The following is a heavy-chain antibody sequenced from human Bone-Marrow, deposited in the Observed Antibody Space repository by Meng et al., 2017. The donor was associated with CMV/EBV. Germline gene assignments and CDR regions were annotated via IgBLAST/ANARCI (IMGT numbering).Heavy chain of an antibody. D-gene: IGHD3-3*01. V-gene: IGHV3-23*01. CDR3: AKDGTIFGVVITAVD. CDR1: GFTFSSYA. J-gene: IGHJ4*02. Sequence: GESLKISCAASGFTFSSYAMSWVRRAPGKGLEWVSAISGSGGSTYYADSVKGRFTISRDNSKNTLYLQMNSLRAEDTAVYYCAKDGTIFGVVITAVDWGQGTLVTVSS. CDR2: ISGSGGST.